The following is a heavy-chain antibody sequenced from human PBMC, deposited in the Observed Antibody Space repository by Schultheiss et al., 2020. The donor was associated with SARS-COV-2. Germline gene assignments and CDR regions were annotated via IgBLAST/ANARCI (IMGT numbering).Heavy chain of an antibody. V-gene: IGHV3-30*07. CDR1: GFTFSSYA. CDR3: ARGSYGDYTYYFDY. Sequence: GGSLRLSCAASGFTFSSYAMHWVRQAPGKGLEWVAVISYDGSNKYYADSVKGRFTISRDSAENSLYLQMNSLRAEDTAVYYCARGSYGDYTYYFDYWGQGTLVTVSS. CDR2: ISYDGSNK. D-gene: IGHD4-17*01. J-gene: IGHJ4*02.